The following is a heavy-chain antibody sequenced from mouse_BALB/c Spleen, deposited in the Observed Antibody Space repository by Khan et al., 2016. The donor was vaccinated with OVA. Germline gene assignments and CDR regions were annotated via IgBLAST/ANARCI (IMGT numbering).Heavy chain of an antibody. Sequence: EVELVESGGGLVKPGGSLKLSCAASGFTFSDYYMYWVRQTPEKRLEWVATISDGGSYTYYPDSVKGRFTISRDNAKNNLYLQMSSLKSEDTAIYYWARAGYGGFAYWGQGTLVTVSA. V-gene: IGHV5-4*02. CDR2: ISDGGSYT. D-gene: IGHD1-1*02. CDR3: ARAGYGGFAY. J-gene: IGHJ3*01. CDR1: GFTFSDYY.